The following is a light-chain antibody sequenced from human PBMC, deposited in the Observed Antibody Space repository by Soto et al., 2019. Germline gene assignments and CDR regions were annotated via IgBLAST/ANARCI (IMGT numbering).Light chain of an antibody. CDR3: QQYVSSVVA. J-gene: IGKJ1*01. Sequence: EIVLTQSPGSLSFSPGERATLSCRASQSVRSSYLAWYQQKPGQAPRLLIYGASNRATGIPDRFSGSGSGTDFTLTISRLEPEDFAVYYCQQYVSSVVAFGQGTKVEIK. CDR2: GAS. V-gene: IGKV3-20*01. CDR1: QSVRSSY.